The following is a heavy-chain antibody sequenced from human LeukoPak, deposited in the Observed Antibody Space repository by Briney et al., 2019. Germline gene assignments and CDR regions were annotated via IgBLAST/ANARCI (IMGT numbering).Heavy chain of an antibody. V-gene: IGHV4-4*07. CDR1: GGSISSYY. CDR3: ARDQGGATRPPPAYNWFDP. D-gene: IGHD1-26*01. J-gene: IGHJ5*02. Sequence: PSENLSLTCTVSGGSISSYYWSWIRQPAGKGLEWIGRVYSSGTTNYNPSLKSRVTMSVDTSKNHFSLKLSSVTAADTAMYYCARDQGGATRPPPAYNWFDPWGQGTLVTVSS. CDR2: VYSSGTT.